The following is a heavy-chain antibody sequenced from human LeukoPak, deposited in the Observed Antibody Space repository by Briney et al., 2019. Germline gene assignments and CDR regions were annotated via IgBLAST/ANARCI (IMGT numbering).Heavy chain of an antibody. CDR3: ANILPPRGLQKDYYYYYGMDV. CDR2: ISRSGSST. D-gene: IGHD3-9*01. V-gene: IGHV3-48*02. Sequence: GGSLRLSCAASGFTFSSYSMNWVRQAPGKGLEWVSYISRSGSSTYYADSAEGRFVISRDNAKNSLYLQMNGLRDEDAAVYYCANILPPRGLQKDYYYYYGMDVWGQGTTVTVSS. CDR1: GFTFSSYS. J-gene: IGHJ6*02.